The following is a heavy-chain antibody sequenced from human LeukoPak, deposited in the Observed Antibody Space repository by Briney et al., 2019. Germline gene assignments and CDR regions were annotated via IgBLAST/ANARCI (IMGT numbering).Heavy chain of an antibody. CDR3: ARGTSKRRITIFGVAAPPTSSVVFDI. J-gene: IGHJ3*02. V-gene: IGHV3-21*01. CDR2: ISSSSSYI. CDR1: GLTFSSYS. D-gene: IGHD3-3*01. Sequence: GGPLRLSCAASGLTFSSYSMNWVRQAPGKGLEWVSSISSSSSYIYYADSVKGRFTISRDNAKNLLYLQMNSLRAEDTAVYYCARGTSKRRITIFGVAAPPTSSVVFDIWGQGTMVTVSS.